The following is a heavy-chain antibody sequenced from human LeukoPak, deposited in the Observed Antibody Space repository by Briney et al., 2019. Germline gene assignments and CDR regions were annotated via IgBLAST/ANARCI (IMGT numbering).Heavy chain of an antibody. J-gene: IGHJ4*02. CDR1: GLTFSSYS. CDR2: ISSSSSYI. V-gene: IGHV3-21*01. CDR3: ARQHIAVAGTSDY. D-gene: IGHD6-19*01. Sequence: GGSLRLSCAASGLTFSSYSMNWVRQAPGKGMEWVSSISSSSSYIYYADSVKGRFTISRGNAKNSLYLQMNSLRAEDTAVYYCARQHIAVAGTSDYWGQGTLVTVSS.